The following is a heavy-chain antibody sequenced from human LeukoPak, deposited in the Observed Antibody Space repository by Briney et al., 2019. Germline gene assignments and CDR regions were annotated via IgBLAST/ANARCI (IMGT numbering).Heavy chain of an antibody. J-gene: IGHJ4*02. CDR2: VFYTGST. Sequence: SETLSLTCSVSGGSIRDYSWSWIRQPPGKGLEWIGYVFYTGSTNFDPSLKSRVTMSTNTSKNQFSLKRTSVTAADTAVYYCASHFGSGFDSWGQGTLVTVSS. V-gene: IGHV4-59*01. CDR1: GGSIRDYS. D-gene: IGHD3-10*01. CDR3: ASHFGSGFDS.